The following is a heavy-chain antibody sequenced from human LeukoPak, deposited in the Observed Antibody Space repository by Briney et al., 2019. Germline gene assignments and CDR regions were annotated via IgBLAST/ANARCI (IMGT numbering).Heavy chain of an antibody. J-gene: IGHJ4*02. D-gene: IGHD3-10*01. V-gene: IGHV4-4*07. Sequence: SETLSLTCTVSGGSISSYYWTWIRQPTEKGLEWIGRIHTSGSTNHNPPRKSRVPLPLDTSNNKFSLNLSSVTAADTAVYFCARATEVPGGRSFDFWGQGTLVTVSS. CDR2: IHTSGST. CDR1: GGSISSYY. CDR3: ARATEVPGGRSFDF.